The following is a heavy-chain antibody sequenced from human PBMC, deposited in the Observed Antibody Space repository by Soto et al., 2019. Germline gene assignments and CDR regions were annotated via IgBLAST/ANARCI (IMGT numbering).Heavy chain of an antibody. D-gene: IGHD4-4*01. CDR2: ISSDGTSR. Sequence: GGSLRLSCAASGFTFSSYGMHWVRQAPGKGLEWVAVISSDGTSRFYADSVKGRFTISRDNSKNTLYLQMNSLRAEDTAMYYFAKVRVKDYYYYAMDVWGQGTTVTVSS. J-gene: IGHJ6*02. CDR1: GFTFSSYG. V-gene: IGHV3-30*18. CDR3: AKVRVKDYYYYAMDV.